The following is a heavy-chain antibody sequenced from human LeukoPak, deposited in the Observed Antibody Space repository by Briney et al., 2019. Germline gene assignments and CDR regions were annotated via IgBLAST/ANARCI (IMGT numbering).Heavy chain of an antibody. CDR1: GFTFSDYY. D-gene: IGHD3-9*01. Sequence: GGSLRLSCAASGFTFSDYYMSWIRQAPGKGLEWVSYISSSGSTIYYADSVKGRFTISRDNAKNSLYLQMNSLRAEDTAVYYCARDLAALDYYFDYWGQGTLVTVSS. CDR2: ISSSGSTI. J-gene: IGHJ4*02. CDR3: ARDLAALDYYFDY. V-gene: IGHV3-11*01.